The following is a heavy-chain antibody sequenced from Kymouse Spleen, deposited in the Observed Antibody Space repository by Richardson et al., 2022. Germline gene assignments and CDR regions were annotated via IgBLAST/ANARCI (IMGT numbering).Heavy chain of an antibody. J-gene: IGHJ4*02. D-gene: IGHD6-13*01. CDR3: ASRAAAPYYFDY. V-gene: IGHV4-34*01. CDR2: INHSGST. Sequence: QVQLQQWGAGLLKPSETLSLTCAVYGGSFSGYYWSWIRQPPGKGLEWIGEINHSGSTNYNPSLKSRVTISVDTSKNQFSLKLSSVTAADTAVYYCASRAAAPYYFDYWGQGTLVTVSS. CDR1: GGSFSGYY.